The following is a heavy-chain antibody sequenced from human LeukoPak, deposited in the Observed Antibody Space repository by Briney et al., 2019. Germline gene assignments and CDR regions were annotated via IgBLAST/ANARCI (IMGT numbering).Heavy chain of an antibody. D-gene: IGHD6-19*01. V-gene: IGHV4-61*01. CDR3: ARDDVAGTQRYWYFDL. Sequence: SETLSLTCTVSGASISSSSYYWSWIRQPPGKGLEWIGYIYYSGSTNYNPSLKSRVTISVDTSKNQFSLKLSSVTAADTAVYYCARDDVAGTQRYWYFDLWGRGTLVTVSS. CDR2: IYYSGST. J-gene: IGHJ2*01. CDR1: GASISSSSYY.